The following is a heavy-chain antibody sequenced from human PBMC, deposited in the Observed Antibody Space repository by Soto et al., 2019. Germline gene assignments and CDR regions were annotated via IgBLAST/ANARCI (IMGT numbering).Heavy chain of an antibody. CDR3: ARDGGYYDILTGPFDY. CDR1: GGTFSSYA. J-gene: IGHJ4*02. CDR2: IIPIFGTA. V-gene: IGHV1-69*13. D-gene: IGHD3-9*01. Sequence: ASVKVSCKASGGTFSSYAISWVRQAPGQGLEWMGGIIPIFGTANYAQKFQGRVTITADESTSTAYMELSSLRSEDTAVYYCARDGGYYDILTGPFDYWGQGTLVTVSS.